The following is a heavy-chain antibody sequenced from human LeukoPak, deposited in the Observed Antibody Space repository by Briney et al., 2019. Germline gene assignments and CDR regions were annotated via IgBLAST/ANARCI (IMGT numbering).Heavy chain of an antibody. CDR2: ISWNSGSI. CDR3: AKSPRYCTNGVCYTPYYFDY. J-gene: IGHJ4*02. Sequence: GGSLRLSCAASGFTFDDYAMRWVRQAPGKGLEWVSGISWNSGSIGYADSVKGRFTISRDNAKNSLYLQMNSLRAEDTALYYCAKSPRYCTNGVCYTPYYFDYWGQGTLVTVSS. CDR1: GFTFDDYA. V-gene: IGHV3-9*01. D-gene: IGHD2-8*01.